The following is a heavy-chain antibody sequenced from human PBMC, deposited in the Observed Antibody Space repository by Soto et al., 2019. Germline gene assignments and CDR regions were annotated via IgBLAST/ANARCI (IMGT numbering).Heavy chain of an antibody. D-gene: IGHD1-26*01. Sequence: EVQLVESGGGLVQPGGSLRLSCAGSGFTFNTYWMSWVRQAPGMGLEWLAIIKKDGSVTHYVDSVKGRFTISSDTAKNSLFLQMSSLRADDTAVYYCARGAGWESDYWGQGTLVTVSS. CDR2: IKKDGSVT. V-gene: IGHV3-7*03. J-gene: IGHJ4*02. CDR1: GFTFNTYW. CDR3: ARGAGWESDY.